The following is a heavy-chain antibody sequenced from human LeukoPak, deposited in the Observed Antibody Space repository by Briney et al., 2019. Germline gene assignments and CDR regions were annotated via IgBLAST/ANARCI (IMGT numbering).Heavy chain of an antibody. D-gene: IGHD3-10*01. V-gene: IGHV1-24*01. CDR3: ASGSGPFDY. CDR2: FDPEDGET. Sequence: ASVKVSCKVSGYTLTELSMHWVRQAPGKGLEWMGGFDPEDGETIYAQKFQGRVTITADKSTSTAYMELSSLRSEDTAVYYCASGSGPFDYWGQGTLVTVSS. J-gene: IGHJ4*02. CDR1: GYTLTELS.